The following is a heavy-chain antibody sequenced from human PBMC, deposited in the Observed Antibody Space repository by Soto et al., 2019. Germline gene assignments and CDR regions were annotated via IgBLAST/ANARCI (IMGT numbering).Heavy chain of an antibody. CDR3: ARDNYGSGSYYSYNWFDP. J-gene: IGHJ5*02. Sequence: PSETLSLTCTVSEDSINNYYWSWIRQPAGKGLEWIGRMYPNGNSNYNSSLQRRVTISVDKSKNQFSLKLSSVTAADTAVYYCARDNYGSGSYYSYNWFDPSGQGTLVTVSS. CDR2: MYPNGNS. D-gene: IGHD3-10*01. CDR1: EDSINNYY. V-gene: IGHV4-4*07.